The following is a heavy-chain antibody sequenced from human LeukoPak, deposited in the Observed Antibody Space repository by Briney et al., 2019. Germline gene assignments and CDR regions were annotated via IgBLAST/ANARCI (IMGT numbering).Heavy chain of an antibody. CDR3: ARTDDYGDYVDY. CDR2: VYYSGGT. Sequence: SETLSLTCAVSGGSISSGAYSWSWIRQPPRKGLEWIGYVYYSGGTYYNPSLKSRVTISVDTSKNQFSLKLSSVTAADTAVYYCARTDDYGDYVDYWGQGTLVTVSS. CDR1: GGSISSGAYS. J-gene: IGHJ4*02. V-gene: IGHV4-30-4*07. D-gene: IGHD4-17*01.